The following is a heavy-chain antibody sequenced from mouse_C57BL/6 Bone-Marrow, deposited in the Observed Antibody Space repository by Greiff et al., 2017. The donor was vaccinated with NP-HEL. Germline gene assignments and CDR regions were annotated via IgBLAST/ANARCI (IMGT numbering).Heavy chain of an antibody. CDR3: ARGEWSFDY. CDR2: IDPSDSYT. J-gene: IGHJ2*01. Sequence: VQLQQSGAELVMPGASVKLSCKASGYTFTSYWMHWVKQRPGQGLEWIGEIDPSDSYTNYTQKFKGKSTLTVDKSSSTAYMQLSSLTSEDSAVYYCARGEWSFDYWGQGTTLTVSS. V-gene: IGHV1-69*01. CDR1: GYTFTSYW. D-gene: IGHD1-3*01.